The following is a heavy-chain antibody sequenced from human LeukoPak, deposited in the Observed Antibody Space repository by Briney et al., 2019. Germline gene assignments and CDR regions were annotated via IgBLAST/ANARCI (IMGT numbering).Heavy chain of an antibody. CDR3: ARHGGYSYGFRPIPPAFDI. Sequence: SETLSLTCTVSGGSISSYYWSWIRQPPGKGLEWIGYIYYSGSTNYNPSLKSRVTISVDTSKNQFSLKLSSVTAADTAVYYCARHGGYSYGFRPIPPAFDIWGQGTMVTVSS. D-gene: IGHD5-18*01. V-gene: IGHV4-59*08. J-gene: IGHJ3*02. CDR2: IYYSGST. CDR1: GGSISSYY.